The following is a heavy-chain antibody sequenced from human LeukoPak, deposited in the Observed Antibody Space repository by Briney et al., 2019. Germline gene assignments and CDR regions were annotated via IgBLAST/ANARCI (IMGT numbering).Heavy chain of an antibody. J-gene: IGHJ4*02. D-gene: IGHD5-18*01. Sequence: PGRSLRLSCAASGFTFSSYGMHWVRQAPGKGLEWVAVIWYDGSNKYYADSVKGRFTISRDNSKNTLYLQMNSLRAEDTAVYYCARVEGGYTYGSDDYSGQGTLVTVST. CDR1: GFTFSSYG. V-gene: IGHV3-33*01. CDR2: IWYDGSNK. CDR3: ARVEGGYTYGSDDY.